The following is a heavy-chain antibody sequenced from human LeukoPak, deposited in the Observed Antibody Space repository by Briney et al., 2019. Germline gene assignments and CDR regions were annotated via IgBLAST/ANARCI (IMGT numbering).Heavy chain of an antibody. V-gene: IGHV3-23*01. J-gene: IGHJ5*02. CDR1: GFTFSNYD. D-gene: IGHD6-19*01. CDR2: ISDSGGST. Sequence: PGGSLRLSCAASGFTFSNYDMSWVRQAPGKGLEWVSSISDSGGSTYYADSVKGRFNISRDNSKNTLYLQMTNLRAADTAVYYCAKDLSRAVAADWFDPWDQGALVTVSS. CDR3: AKDLSRAVAADWFDP.